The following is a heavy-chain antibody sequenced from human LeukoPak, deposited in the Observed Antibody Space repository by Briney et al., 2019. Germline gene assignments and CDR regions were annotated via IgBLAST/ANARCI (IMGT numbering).Heavy chain of an antibody. D-gene: IGHD3-3*01. J-gene: IGHJ2*01. CDR1: GGSISSYY. CDR3: ARDPRQFFGVVIPDWYFDL. Sequence: SETLSLTCTVSGGSISSYYWSWIRQPPGKGLEWIGYIYYSGSTNYNPSLKSRVTISVDTSKNQFSLKLSSVTAADTAVYYCARDPRQFFGVVIPDWYFDLWGRGTLVTVSS. V-gene: IGHV4-59*12. CDR2: IYYSGST.